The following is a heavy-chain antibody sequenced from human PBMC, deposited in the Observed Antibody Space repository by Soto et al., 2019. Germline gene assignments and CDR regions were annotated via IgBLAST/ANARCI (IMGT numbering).Heavy chain of an antibody. V-gene: IGHV3-64D*08. Sequence: GGSLRLSCSASGFTFSSYAMHWVRQAPGKGLEYVSAISSNGGSTYYADSVKGRFTISRDNSKNTLYLQMSSLRAEDMAVYYCVKGVDILTGYHPGGQGTLGTVSS. J-gene: IGHJ4*02. CDR3: VKGVDILTGYHP. CDR1: GFTFSSYA. D-gene: IGHD3-9*01. CDR2: ISSNGGST.